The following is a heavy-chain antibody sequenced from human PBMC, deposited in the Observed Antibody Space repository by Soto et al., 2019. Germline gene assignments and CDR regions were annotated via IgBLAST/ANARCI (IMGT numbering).Heavy chain of an antibody. D-gene: IGHD3-10*01. CDR2: TRNKANSYTT. CDR3: AKTHYGSGSYYFDY. V-gene: IGHV3-72*01. J-gene: IGHJ4*02. CDR1: GFTFSDHY. Sequence: EVQLVESGGGLVQPGGSLRLSCAASGFTFSDHYMDWVRQAPGKGLEWVGRTRNKANSYTTEYAASVKGRFTISRDDSKNSLYLQMDRLKTEDTAVYYCAKTHYGSGSYYFDYWGQGTLVTVSS.